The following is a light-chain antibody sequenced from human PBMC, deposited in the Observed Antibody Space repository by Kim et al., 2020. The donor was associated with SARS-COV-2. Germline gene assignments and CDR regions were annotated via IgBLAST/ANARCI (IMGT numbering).Light chain of an antibody. Sequence: AMTQTPLSLSVTPGQSATISCKSSQSLLHSDGNTYLYWYLQKPGHSPQVLVSEVSRRFSGVPARFSGSGSGTDFTLKISRVEAEDVCIYYCMQGFRIPAFGGGTKVDIK. CDR3: MQGFRIPA. V-gene: IGKV2-29*03. CDR2: EVS. CDR1: QSLLHSDGNTY. J-gene: IGKJ4*01.